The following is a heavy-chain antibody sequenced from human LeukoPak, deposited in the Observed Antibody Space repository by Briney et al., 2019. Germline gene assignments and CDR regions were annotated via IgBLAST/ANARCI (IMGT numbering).Heavy chain of an antibody. J-gene: IGHJ4*02. V-gene: IGHV4-34*01. CDR3: ARGRYTPLYGV. Sequence: SETLSLTCAVYGGSFSGYYWSWIRQPPGKGLEWIGEINHSGSTNYNPSLKSRVTISVDTSKNQFSLKLSSVTAADTAVYYCARGRYTPLYGVWGQGTLVTVSS. CDR1: GGSFSGYY. D-gene: IGHD4-17*01. CDR2: INHSGST.